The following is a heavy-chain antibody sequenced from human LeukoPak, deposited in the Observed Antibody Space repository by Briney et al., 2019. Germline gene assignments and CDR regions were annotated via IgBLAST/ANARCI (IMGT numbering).Heavy chain of an antibody. J-gene: IGHJ4*02. CDR1: GGSISSSSYY. Sequence: SETLSLTCTVSGGSISSSSYYWGWIRQPPGKGLEWIGSIYYSGSTYYNPSLKSRVTISVDTSKNQFSLELSSVTAADTAVYYCARLRVRGYGYGPWEGPTWVDYWGQGTLVTVSS. CDR2: IYYSGST. D-gene: IGHD5-18*01. V-gene: IGHV4-39*01. CDR3: ARLRVRGYGYGPWEGPTWVDY.